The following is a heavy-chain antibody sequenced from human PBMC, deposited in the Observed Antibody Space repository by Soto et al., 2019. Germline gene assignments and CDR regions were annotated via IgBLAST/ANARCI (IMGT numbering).Heavy chain of an antibody. CDR1: GYTFTSYY. CDR2: INPSGGST. V-gene: IGHV1-46*01. CDR3: ARGDRPYYYDSSGYCAFDY. Sequence: ASVNVSCKASGYTFTSYYIHWVRQAPGQGLEWMGIINPSGGSTSYAQKFQGRVTMTRDTSTSTVYMELSSLRSEDTAVYYCARGDRPYYYDSSGYCAFDYWGQGTLVTVSS. J-gene: IGHJ4*02. D-gene: IGHD3-22*01.